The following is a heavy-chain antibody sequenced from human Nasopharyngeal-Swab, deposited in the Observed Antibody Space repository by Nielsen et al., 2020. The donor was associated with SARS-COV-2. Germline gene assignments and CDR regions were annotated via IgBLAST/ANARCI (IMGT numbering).Heavy chain of an antibody. V-gene: IGHV1-69*10. J-gene: IGHJ4*02. D-gene: IGHD5-12*01. CDR3: AREGEYGAYDAPDY. CDR2: IVPALGLP. CDR1: GDTFTNSA. Sequence: SVKVSCKTSGDTFTNSAISWVRHAPGQGLEWMGGIVPALGLPNYAQKFRGRLTISADRSTTTSYLELSSLRFEDTAIYYCAREGEYGAYDAPDYWGQGTLVTVSS.